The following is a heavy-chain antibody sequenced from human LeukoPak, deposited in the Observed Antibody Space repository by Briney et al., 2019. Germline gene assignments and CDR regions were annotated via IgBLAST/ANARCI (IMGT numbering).Heavy chain of an antibody. CDR3: ARVKVATILENWFDP. J-gene: IGHJ5*02. CDR2: ISAYNGNT. CDR1: GYTFTGYG. D-gene: IGHD5-12*01. Sequence: ASVKVSCKASGYTFTGYGISWVRQAPGQGLEWMGWISAYNGNTNYAQKLQGRVTMTTDTSTSTAYTEPRSLRSDDTAVYYCARVKVATILENWFDPWGQGTLVTVSS. V-gene: IGHV1-18*04.